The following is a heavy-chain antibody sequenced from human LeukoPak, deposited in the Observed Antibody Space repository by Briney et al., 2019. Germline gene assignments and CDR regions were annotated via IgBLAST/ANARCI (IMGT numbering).Heavy chain of an antibody. D-gene: IGHD3-9*01. J-gene: IGHJ3*02. CDR1: GGSISSSNW. CDR2: IYHSGST. Sequence: PSGTLSLTCAVSGGSISSSNWWSWVRQPPGKGLEWIGEIYHSGSTNYNPSLKSRVTISVDKSKNQFSLKLSSVTAADTAVYYCARENVLRYFDWLSRRAFDIWGQGTMVTVSS. V-gene: IGHV4-4*02. CDR3: ARENVLRYFDWLSRRAFDI.